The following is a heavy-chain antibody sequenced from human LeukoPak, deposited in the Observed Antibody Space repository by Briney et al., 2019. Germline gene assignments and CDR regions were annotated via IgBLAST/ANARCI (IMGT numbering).Heavy chain of an antibody. CDR1: GFTFSSSH. J-gene: IGHJ6*03. D-gene: IGHD3-3*01. V-gene: IGHV3-30-3*01. Sequence: GGSLRLSCAASGFTFSSSHMNWVRQAPGKGLEWVAVISYDGSNKYYADSVKGRFTISRDNSKNTLYLQMNSLRAEDTAVYYCARDGHAREWSPYYYYYMDVWGKGTTVTVSS. CDR3: ARDGHAREWSPYYYYYMDV. CDR2: ISYDGSNK.